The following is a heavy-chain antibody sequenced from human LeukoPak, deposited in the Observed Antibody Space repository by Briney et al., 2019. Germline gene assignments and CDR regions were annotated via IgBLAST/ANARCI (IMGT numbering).Heavy chain of an antibody. Sequence: SETLSLTCTVSGGSISSSSYYWGWIRQPPGKGLEWIGSIYYSGSTYYNPSLKSRVTISVDTSNNQFSLKLMSVTAADTAVYYCASGTSTYYELYFWGQGTLVTVSS. D-gene: IGHD3-3*01. CDR2: IYYSGST. V-gene: IGHV4-39*01. J-gene: IGHJ4*02. CDR3: ASGTSTYYELYF. CDR1: GGSISSSSYY.